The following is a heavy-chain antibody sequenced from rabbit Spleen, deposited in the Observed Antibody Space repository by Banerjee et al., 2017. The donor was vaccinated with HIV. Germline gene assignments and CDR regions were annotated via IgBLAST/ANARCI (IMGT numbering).Heavy chain of an antibody. Sequence: QEQLVESGGGLVQPGASLTLTCTASGFSFSNGYDISWVRQAPGKGLEWIGFIYAGSSGSTYYASWVNGRFTISKTSSTTVTLQMTSLTAADTATYFCARESPYAGYAGYGPNYFNLWGPGSLVTVS. V-gene: IGHV1S45*01. CDR3: ARESPYAGYAGYGPNYFNL. CDR1: GFSFSNGYD. D-gene: IGHD7-1*01. J-gene: IGHJ4*01. CDR2: IYAGSSGST.